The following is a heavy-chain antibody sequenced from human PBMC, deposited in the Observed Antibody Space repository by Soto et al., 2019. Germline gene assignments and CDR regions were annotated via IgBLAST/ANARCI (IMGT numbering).Heavy chain of an antibody. CDR2: ISYDGSNK. CDR3: ARDLIVGATTPSFDY. D-gene: IGHD1-26*01. J-gene: IGHJ4*02. V-gene: IGHV3-30-3*01. CDR1: GFTFSSYA. Sequence: QVQLVESGGGVVQPGRSLRLSCAASGFTFSSYAMHWVRQAPGKGLEWVAVISYDGSNKYYADSVKDRFTISRDNSKNTLYLQMNSLRAEDTAVYYCARDLIVGATTPSFDYWGQGTLVTVSS.